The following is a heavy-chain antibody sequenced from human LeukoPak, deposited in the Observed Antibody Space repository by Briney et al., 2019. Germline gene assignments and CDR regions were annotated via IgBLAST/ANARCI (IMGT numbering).Heavy chain of an antibody. CDR1: GFTFSSYA. CDR2: ISGSGGST. V-gene: IGHV3-23*01. J-gene: IGHJ6*04. D-gene: IGHD6-19*01. CDR3: AKITAVAGGYYYYGMDV. Sequence: GGSLRLSCAASGFTFSSYAMSWVRQAPGKGLEWVSAISGSGGSTYYADSVKGRFTISRDNSKNTLYLQMNSLRAEDTAVCYCAKITAVAGGYYYYGMDVWGKGTTVTVSS.